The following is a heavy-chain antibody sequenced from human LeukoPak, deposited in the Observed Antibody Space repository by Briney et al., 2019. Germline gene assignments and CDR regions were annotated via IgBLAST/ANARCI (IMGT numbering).Heavy chain of an antibody. CDR3: ARRRRATPILFDY. V-gene: IGHV4-59*01. J-gene: IGHJ4*02. D-gene: IGHD5-12*01. Sequence: SETLSLTCVVSGGSINNYYWSWIRQFPGKGLEWIGYIHYTGSTSYNPSFKSRVTISVDTAKNQFSLKVTSVTAADTAVYYCARRRRATPILFDYWGQGTLVTVSS. CDR1: GGSINNYY. CDR2: IHYTGST.